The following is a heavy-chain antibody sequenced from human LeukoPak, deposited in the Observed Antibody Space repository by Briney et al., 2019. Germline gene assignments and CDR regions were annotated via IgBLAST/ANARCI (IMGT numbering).Heavy chain of an antibody. CDR3: ESLMMVLEMATAMEAFDI. CDR2: IIPIFGTA. D-gene: IGHD5-24*01. Sequence: SVKVSCKASGGTFSSYAISWVRQAPGQGLEWMGRIIPIFGTANYAQKFQGRVTITTDESTSTAYMELSSLRSKDTAVYYCESLMMVLEMATAMEAFDIWGQGTMVTVSS. J-gene: IGHJ3*02. V-gene: IGHV1-69*05. CDR1: GGTFSSYA.